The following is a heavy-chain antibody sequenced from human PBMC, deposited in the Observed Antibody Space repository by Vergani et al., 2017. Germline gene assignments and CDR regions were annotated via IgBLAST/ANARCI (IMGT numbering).Heavy chain of an antibody. Sequence: EVQLVESGGGLVQPGGSLRLSCAASGFTFSSYSMNWVRQAPGKGLEWVSYISSSSSTIYYADSVKGRFTISRDNAKNSLYLQMNSLRAEDTAVYYCARDSPQLGQVNYYGMDVWGQGTTVTVSS. CDR2: ISSSSSTI. CDR3: ARDSPQLGQVNYYGMDV. J-gene: IGHJ6*02. CDR1: GFTFSSYS. V-gene: IGHV3-48*01. D-gene: IGHD5-18*01.